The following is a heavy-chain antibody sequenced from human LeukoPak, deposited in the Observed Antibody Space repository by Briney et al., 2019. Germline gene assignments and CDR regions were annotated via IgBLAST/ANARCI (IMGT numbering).Heavy chain of an antibody. V-gene: IGHV1-2*02. CDR3: ARRGEMATARGDHFDS. CDR2: INPNSGGT. J-gene: IGHJ4*02. Sequence: ASVKVSCKTSGYTFTAYYLHWVRQAPGQGLEWMGCINPNSGGTDYAQKFQGRVTMTTDTSISTAYMDLNSLRSGDTAVYYCARRGEMATARGDHFDSWGQGTLVAVSS. CDR1: GYTFTAYY. D-gene: IGHD5-24*01.